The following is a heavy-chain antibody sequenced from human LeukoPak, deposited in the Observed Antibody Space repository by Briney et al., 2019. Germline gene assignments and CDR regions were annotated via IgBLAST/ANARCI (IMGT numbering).Heavy chain of an antibody. V-gene: IGHV4-34*01. D-gene: IGHD3-22*01. CDR2: INHSGSP. CDR1: GGSFSGYY. CDR3: AGVGIDSSAPSALDY. J-gene: IGHJ4*02. Sequence: KPSETLSLTCAVYGGSFSGYYWSWIRQPPGKGLEWIGEINHSGSPTYNPSLKSRVAISVDTSKNQFSLKLSSVTAADTAVYYCAGVGIDSSAPSALDYWGQGTLVTVSS.